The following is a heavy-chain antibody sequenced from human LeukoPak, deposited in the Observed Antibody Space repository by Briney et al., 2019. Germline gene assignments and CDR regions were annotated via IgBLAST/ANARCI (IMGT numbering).Heavy chain of an antibody. D-gene: IGHD2-21*02. CDR1: GFTFSSYA. V-gene: IGHV3-23*01. J-gene: IGHJ4*02. CDR2: ISGSGGST. CDR3: AKAAREVVVTASFDY. Sequence: GGSLRLSCAASGFTFSSYAMSWVRQAPGKGLEWVSAISGSGGSTYYADSVKGRFTISRDNSKNTLYLQMSSLRAEDTAVYYCAKAAREVVVTASFDYWGQGTQVTVSS.